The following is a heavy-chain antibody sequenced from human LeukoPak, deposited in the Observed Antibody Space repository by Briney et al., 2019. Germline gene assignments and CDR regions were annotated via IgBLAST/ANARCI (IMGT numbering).Heavy chain of an antibody. Sequence: VGALRVSCSASGVTFNIYAIHWVRQAPGTGLEYVSAISTDGRGTYSESSVKGRFTISRDNSKNALYLQMSSLRPEDTAIYYCVRWSNSCSDPWGPGTLVTVSS. V-gene: IGHV3-64D*06. D-gene: IGHD3-3*01. CDR1: GVTFNIYA. CDR3: VRWSNSCSDP. J-gene: IGHJ5*02. CDR2: ISTDGRGT.